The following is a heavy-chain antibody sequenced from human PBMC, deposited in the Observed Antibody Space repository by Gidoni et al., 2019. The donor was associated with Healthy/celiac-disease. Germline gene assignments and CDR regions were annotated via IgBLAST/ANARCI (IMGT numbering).Heavy chain of an antibody. D-gene: IGHD6-19*01. CDR2: FDPEDGET. Sequence: VRQALGKGLEWMGGFDPEDGETIYAQKFQGRVTMTEDTSTDTAYMELSSLRSEDTAVYYCATSRPTIAVAGYYFDYWGQGTLVTVSS. J-gene: IGHJ4*02. V-gene: IGHV1-24*01. CDR3: ATSRPTIAVAGYYFDY.